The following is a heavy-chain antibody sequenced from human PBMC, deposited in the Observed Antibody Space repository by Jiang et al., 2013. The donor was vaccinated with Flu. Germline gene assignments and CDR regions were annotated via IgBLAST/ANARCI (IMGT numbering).Heavy chain of an antibody. CDR1: GDSVSSNSAA. V-gene: IGHV6-1*01. CDR3: AREDIVVVPAAISYFDY. CDR2: TYYRSKWYN. Sequence: QTLSLTCAISGDSVSSNSAAWNWIRQSPSRGLEWLGRTYYRSKWYNDYAVSVKSRITINPDTSKNQFSLQLNSVTPEDTAVYYCAREDIVVVPAAISYFDYWGQGTLVTVSS. D-gene: IGHD2-2*01. J-gene: IGHJ4*02.